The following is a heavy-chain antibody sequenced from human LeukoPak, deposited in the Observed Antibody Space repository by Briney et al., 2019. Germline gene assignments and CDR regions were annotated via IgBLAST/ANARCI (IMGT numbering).Heavy chain of an antibody. V-gene: IGHV3-30-3*01. Sequence: PGGSLRLSCAASGFTFSSYAMHWVRQAPGKGLEWVAVISYDGSNKYYADSVKGRFTISRDNSKNTLYLQMNSLRAEDTAVYYCARDSTIFGVVITPYFDYWGQGTLVTVSS. J-gene: IGHJ4*02. D-gene: IGHD3-3*01. CDR1: GFTFSSYA. CDR3: ARDSTIFGVVITPYFDY. CDR2: ISYDGSNK.